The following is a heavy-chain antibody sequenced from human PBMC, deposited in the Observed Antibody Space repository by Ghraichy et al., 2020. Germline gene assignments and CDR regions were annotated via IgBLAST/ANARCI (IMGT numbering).Heavy chain of an antibody. Sequence: SQTLSLTCAVYGGSFSGYYWSWIRQPPGKGLEWIGEINHSGSTNYNPSLKSRVTISVDTSKNQFSLKLSSVTAADTAVYYCARQAFKGVAVAGTSRVKKGRPFDYWGQGTLVTVSS. J-gene: IGHJ4*02. V-gene: IGHV4-34*01. CDR3: ARQAFKGVAVAGTSRVKKGRPFDY. D-gene: IGHD6-19*01. CDR1: GGSFSGYY. CDR2: INHSGST.